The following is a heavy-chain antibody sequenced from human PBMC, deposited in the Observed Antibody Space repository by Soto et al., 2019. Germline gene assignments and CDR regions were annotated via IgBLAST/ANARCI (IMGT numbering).Heavy chain of an antibody. CDR3: ARAHYDFWSGTDYYYYGMDV. D-gene: IGHD3-3*01. V-gene: IGHV1-69*06. CDR2: IIPIFGTA. Sequence: ASVKVSCKASGGTFSSYAISWVRQAPGQGLEWMGGIIPIFGTANYAQKFQGRVTITADKSTSTAYMELSSLRSEDTAVYYCARAHYDFWSGTDYYYYGMDVWGQGTTVTVS. CDR1: GGTFSSYA. J-gene: IGHJ6*02.